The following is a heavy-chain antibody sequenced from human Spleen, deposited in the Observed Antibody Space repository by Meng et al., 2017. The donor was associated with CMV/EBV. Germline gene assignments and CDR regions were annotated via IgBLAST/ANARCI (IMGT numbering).Heavy chain of an antibody. J-gene: IGHJ4*02. D-gene: IGHD4-17*01. V-gene: IGHV3-23*01. CDR1: AFTFSSYA. CDR3: ARGAHDYGDQGDY. Sequence: GESLKISCAASAFTFSSYAMIWVRQAPGKRLEWVSALSGSGDSTFYADSVKGRCTIARDNSKNTLYLQMNSLRAEDTAVYYCARGAHDYGDQGDYWGQGTLVTVSS. CDR2: LSGSGDST.